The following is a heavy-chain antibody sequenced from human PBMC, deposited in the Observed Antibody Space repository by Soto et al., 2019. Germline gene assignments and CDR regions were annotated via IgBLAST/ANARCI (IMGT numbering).Heavy chain of an antibody. CDR1: GFTFSSYW. D-gene: IGHD2-8*01. CDR3: AKDLIANNGIWEPFDM. J-gene: IGHJ3*02. CDR2: IKQDGSEK. Sequence: GGSLRLSCAASGFTFSSYWMSWVRQAPGKGLEWVANIKQDGSEKYYVDSVKGRFTISRDNAKNSLYLQMNSLRAEDTAVYYCAKDLIANNGIWEPFDMWGQGTTVTVS. V-gene: IGHV3-7*01.